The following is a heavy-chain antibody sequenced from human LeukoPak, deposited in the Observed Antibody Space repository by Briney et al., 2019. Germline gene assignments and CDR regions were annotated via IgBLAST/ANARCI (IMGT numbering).Heavy chain of an antibody. J-gene: IGHJ4*02. D-gene: IGHD3-9*01. V-gene: IGHV1-18*01. CDR3: AKESPTGYSDY. Sequence: ASVKVSCKASGYTFTSYDINWVRQATGQGRKWMGWINPNSGGTNYAQKLQGRVTMTTDTSTSTAYMELRSLRSDDTAIYYCAKESPTGYSDYWGQGTLVTVSS. CDR2: INPNSGGT. CDR1: GYTFTSYD.